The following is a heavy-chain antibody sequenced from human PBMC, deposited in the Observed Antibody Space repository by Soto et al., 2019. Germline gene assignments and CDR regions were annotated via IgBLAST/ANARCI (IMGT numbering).Heavy chain of an antibody. CDR3: ARDWVPFGDYDIFY. CDR1: GYTFTSYA. CDR2: INAGNGNT. Sequence: GASVKVSCKASGYTFTSYAMHWVRQAPGQRLEWMGWINAGNGNTKYSQKFQGRVTITRDTSASTAYMELSSLRSEDTAVYYCARDWVPFGDYDIFYWGKGTLVTVSS. V-gene: IGHV1-3*01. J-gene: IGHJ4*02. D-gene: IGHD3-9*01.